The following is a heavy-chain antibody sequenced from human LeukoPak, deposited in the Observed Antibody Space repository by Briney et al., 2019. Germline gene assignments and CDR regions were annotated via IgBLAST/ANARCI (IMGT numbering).Heavy chain of an antibody. J-gene: IGHJ4*02. CDR1: GGTFSSYA. V-gene: IGHV3-23*01. CDR3: AKDPKHCSGGSCYS. CDR2: ISGSGGST. D-gene: IGHD2-15*01. Sequence: ASVKVSCKASGGTFSSYAISWVRQAPGKGLEWVSGISGSGGSTYYADSVKGRFTISRDNSKNTLYLQMNSLRAEDTAVYSCAKDPKHCSGGSCYSLGQGTLVTVSS.